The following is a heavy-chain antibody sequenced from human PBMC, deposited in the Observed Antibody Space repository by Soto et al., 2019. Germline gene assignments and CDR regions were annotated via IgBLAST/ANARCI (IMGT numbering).Heavy chain of an antibody. CDR1: GFASSNYA. J-gene: IGHJ3*02. CDR3: ARDGGDSSSWYFAFDI. V-gene: IGHV3-48*01. CDR2: TSSSSSTI. Sequence: GGSLRLSWAASGFASSNYAGTWVRHAPGKGLEGVSYTSSSSSTIYYADSVKGRFTISRDNAKNSLYLQMNSLRAEDTAVYYCARDGGDSSSWYFAFDIWGQGTMVTVSS. D-gene: IGHD6-13*01.